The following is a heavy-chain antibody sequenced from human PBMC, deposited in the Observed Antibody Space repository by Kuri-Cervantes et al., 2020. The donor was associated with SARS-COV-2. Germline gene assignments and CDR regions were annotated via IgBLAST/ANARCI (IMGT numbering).Heavy chain of an antibody. V-gene: IGHV3-30*02. J-gene: IGHJ6*03. CDR1: GFTFGDYA. Sequence: GESLKISCTASGFTFGDYAMSWFRQAPGKGLEWVAFIRYDGSNKYYADSVKGRFTISRDNSKNTLYLQMNSLRAEDTAVYYCAKPKPTFIVVPAASYYYMDVWGKGTTVTVSS. CDR2: IRYDGSNK. CDR3: AKPKPTFIVVPAASYYYMDV. D-gene: IGHD2-2*01.